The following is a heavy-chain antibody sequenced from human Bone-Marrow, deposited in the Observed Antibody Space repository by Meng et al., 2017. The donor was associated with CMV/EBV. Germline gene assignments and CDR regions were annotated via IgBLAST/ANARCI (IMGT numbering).Heavy chain of an antibody. Sequence: GGSLRLSCTASGFTFSSYSMNWVRQAPGKGLEWVSYISSSSSTIYYADSVKGRFTISRDNAKNSLYLQMNSLRAEDTAVYYCARGMYTSSTPLDYWGQGTLVTVSS. CDR3: ARGMYTSSTPLDY. CDR2: ISSSSSTI. J-gene: IGHJ4*02. D-gene: IGHD6-6*01. V-gene: IGHV3-48*04. CDR1: GFTFSSYS.